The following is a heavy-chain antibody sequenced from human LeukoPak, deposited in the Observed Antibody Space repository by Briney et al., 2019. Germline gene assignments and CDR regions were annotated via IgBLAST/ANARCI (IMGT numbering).Heavy chain of an antibody. D-gene: IGHD3-10*01. CDR3: ARGRNYYGSGSYPRRNYYYGMDV. CDR2: IYTSGST. CDR1: GGSISSYY. Sequence: SETLSLTCTVSGGSISSYYWSWIRQPAGKGLEWIGRIYTSGSTNYNPSLKSRVTMSVDTSKNQFSLKLSSVTAADTAVYYCARGRNYYGSGSYPRRNYYYGMDVWGQGTTVTVSS. V-gene: IGHV4-4*07. J-gene: IGHJ6*02.